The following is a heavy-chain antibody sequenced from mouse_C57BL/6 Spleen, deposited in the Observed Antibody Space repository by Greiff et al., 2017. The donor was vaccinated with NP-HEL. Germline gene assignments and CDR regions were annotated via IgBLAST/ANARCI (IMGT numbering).Heavy chain of an antibody. CDR1: GYTFTSYW. D-gene: IGHD2-5*01. Sequence: QVQLQQPGAELVMPGASVKLSCKASGYTFTSYWMHWVKQRPGQGLEWIGEIDPSDSYTNYNQKFKGKSTLTVDKSSSTAYMQLSSLTSEDSAVYYCARSGDYSNFFDYWGQGTTLTVSS. J-gene: IGHJ2*01. V-gene: IGHV1-69*01. CDR3: ARSGDYSNFFDY. CDR2: IDPSDSYT.